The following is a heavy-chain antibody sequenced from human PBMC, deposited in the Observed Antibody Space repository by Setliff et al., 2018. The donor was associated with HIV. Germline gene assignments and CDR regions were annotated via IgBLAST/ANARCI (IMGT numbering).Heavy chain of an antibody. CDR2: ISGSSSYW. J-gene: IGHJ6*03. D-gene: IGHD6-6*01. CDR3: ARDQSQSIVARQDGVYYYYYMDV. V-gene: IGHV3-21*04. Sequence: GGSLRLSCALSGFSFNKAWMNWVRQTPGKGLEWVSSISGSSSYWKYADSGKGRFTISRDNAKNSLYLQINSLRAEDTAVYYCARDQSQSIVARQDGVYYYYYMDVWGKGTTVTVSS. CDR1: GFSFNKAW.